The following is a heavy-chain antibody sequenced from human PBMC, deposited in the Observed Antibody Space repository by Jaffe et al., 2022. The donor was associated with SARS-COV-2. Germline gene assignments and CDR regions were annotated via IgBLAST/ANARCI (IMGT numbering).Heavy chain of an antibody. CDR1: GFTFSNSA. CDR3: AKTSHCSSPSCSHYFYYMDA. V-gene: IGHV3-23*04. D-gene: IGHD2-2*01. CDR2: ISDSGGST. Sequence: EVQLVESGGGLVQPGGSLRLSCAVSGFTFSNSAMSWVRQAPGKGLEWVASISDSGGSTYYADSVKGRFPISRDNSKNTLYLQMNSLRAEDTAVYYCAKTSHCSSPSCSHYFYYMDAWGKGTTVTVSS. J-gene: IGHJ6*03.